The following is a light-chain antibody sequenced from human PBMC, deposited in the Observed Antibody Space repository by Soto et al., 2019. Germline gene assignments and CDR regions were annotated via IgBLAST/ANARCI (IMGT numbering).Light chain of an antibody. J-gene: IGKJ1*01. V-gene: IGKV3-20*01. CDR1: QSVTSNY. CDR3: QQYGTSRRT. CDR2: GAS. Sequence: EVELTQSPGTLSLSPGDTATLSCGASQSVTSNYLAWYQQKAGQPPRLLIYGASTRASGIPDRFSGSGSGTGFTLTIDRLEPEDFAVYYCQQYGTSRRTFGRGTKVEIK.